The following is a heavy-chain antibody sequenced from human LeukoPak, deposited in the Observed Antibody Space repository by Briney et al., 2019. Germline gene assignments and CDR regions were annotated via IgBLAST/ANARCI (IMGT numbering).Heavy chain of an antibody. Sequence: ASVKVSCKASGYTFTGYYMHWVRQAPGQGLEWMGRINPNSGGTNYAQKFQGRVTMTRDTSISTAYMELNRLRSDDTAVYYCARAALNSGSSSFDYWGQGTLVTVSS. V-gene: IGHV1-2*06. J-gene: IGHJ4*02. D-gene: IGHD1-26*01. CDR3: ARAALNSGSSSFDY. CDR1: GYTFTGYY. CDR2: INPNSGGT.